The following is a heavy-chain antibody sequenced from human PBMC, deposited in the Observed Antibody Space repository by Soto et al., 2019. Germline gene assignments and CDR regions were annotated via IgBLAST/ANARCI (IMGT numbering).Heavy chain of an antibody. CDR2: IYYSGST. CDR3: ARRRKTGTTGPGAFDI. D-gene: IGHD1-7*01. Sequence: SETLSLTCTVSGGSISSYYWSWIRQPPGKGLEWIGYIYYSGSTNYNPSLKSRVTISVDTSKNQFSLKLSPVTAADTAVYYCARRRKTGTTGPGAFDIWGQGTMVTVSS. J-gene: IGHJ3*02. CDR1: GGSISSYY. V-gene: IGHV4-59*08.